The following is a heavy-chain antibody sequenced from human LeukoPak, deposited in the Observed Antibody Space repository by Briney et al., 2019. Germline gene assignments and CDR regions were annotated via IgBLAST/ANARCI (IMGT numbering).Heavy chain of an antibody. CDR1: GGSISSYY. CDR3: ASTRGTRFDY. V-gene: IGHV4-59*08. D-gene: IGHD2-15*01. Sequence: SETLFLTCTVSGGSISSYYWSWIRQPPGKGLGWIGYIYYSGSTNYNPSLKSRVTISVDTSKNQFSLKLSSVTAADTAVYYCASTRGTRFDYWGQGTLVTVSS. J-gene: IGHJ4*02. CDR2: IYYSGST.